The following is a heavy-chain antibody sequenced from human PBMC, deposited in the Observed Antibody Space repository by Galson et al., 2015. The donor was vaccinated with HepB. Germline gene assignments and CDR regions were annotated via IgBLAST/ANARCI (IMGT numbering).Heavy chain of an antibody. J-gene: IGHJ6*02. D-gene: IGHD6-19*01. V-gene: IGHV1-18*04. CDR3: ARRGDWYSSGWYGITV. Sequence: SVKVSCKASGCTFTSYGIGWVRQAPGQGLEWMGWISAYNGNTNYAQKLQGRVTMTTDTSTSTAYMELRSLRSDDTAVYYCARRGDWYSSGWYGITVWGQGTTVTVSS. CDR2: ISAYNGNT. CDR1: GCTFTSYG.